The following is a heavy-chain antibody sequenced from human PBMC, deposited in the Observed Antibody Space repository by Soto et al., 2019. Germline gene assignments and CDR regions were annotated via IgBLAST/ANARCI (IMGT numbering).Heavy chain of an antibody. J-gene: IGHJ6*02. V-gene: IGHV1-46*01. CDR3: ARGDGRGSSGFYYYYGMDV. CDR1: GFTFTNYF. Sequence: QVQLVQSGAEVKKPGASVKVSCKASGFTFTNYFFHWVRQAPRQGLEWMGIISPYDGSTNYAQSLQGRVNMTSDTSTSTVYMELSSLRSEDTAVYYCARGDGRGSSGFYYYYGMDVWGHGTTVTVSS. CDR2: ISPYDGST. D-gene: IGHD6-25*01.